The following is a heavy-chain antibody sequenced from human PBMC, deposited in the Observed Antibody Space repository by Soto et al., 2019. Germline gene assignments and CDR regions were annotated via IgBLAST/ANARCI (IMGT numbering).Heavy chain of an antibody. CDR3: TKDEFVGVTMGGNYWFDS. J-gene: IGHJ5*01. CDR2: VWYDGGNK. CDR1: GFTFSSFG. V-gene: IGHV3-33*06. Sequence: QVQLVESGGGVVQPGRSLRLSCAASGFTFSSFGMNWVRQAPGKGLEWVAVVWYDGGNKYYADSVKGRFTVSRDNSKNSLYLQMNTLRAGDTPTYYCTKDEFVGVTMGGNYWFDSWGQGTMVTVSS. D-gene: IGHD3-10*01.